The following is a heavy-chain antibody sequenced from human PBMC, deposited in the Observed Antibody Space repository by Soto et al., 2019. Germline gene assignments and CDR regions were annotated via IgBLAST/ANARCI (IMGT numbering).Heavy chain of an antibody. V-gene: IGHV3-43*01. CDR2: ISWDGGST. CDR3: AKDIRLNGDRNYYYGMDV. D-gene: IGHD7-27*01. J-gene: IGHJ6*02. Sequence: PGGSLRLSCAASGFTFDDYTMHWVRQAPGKGLKWVSLISWDGGSTYYADSVKGRFTISRDNSKNSLYLQMNSLRTEDTALYYCAKDIRLNGDRNYYYGMDVWGQGTTVTVSS. CDR1: GFTFDDYT.